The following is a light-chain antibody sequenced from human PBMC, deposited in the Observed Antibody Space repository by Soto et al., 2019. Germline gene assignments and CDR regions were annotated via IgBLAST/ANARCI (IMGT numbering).Light chain of an antibody. J-gene: IGLJ2*01. CDR3: QSYDSRLSGSL. V-gene: IGLV2-14*01. CDR1: SSDVGGYKY. CDR2: EVS. Sequence: QSALTQPASVSGSPGQSITIACTGTSSDVGGYKYVSWYQQHPGKAPKLMIYEVSNRPSGVPDRFSGSKSATSASLAITGLQSEDEADYYCQSYDSRLSGSLFGGGTQLTVL.